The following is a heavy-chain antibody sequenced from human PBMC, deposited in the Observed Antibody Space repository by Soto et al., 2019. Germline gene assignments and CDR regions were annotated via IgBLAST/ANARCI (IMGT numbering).Heavy chain of an antibody. CDR3: ASVKSWAVSP. D-gene: IGHD3-10*01. Sequence: EVQLVESGGGLVQPGGSLSLSCAASGFTFSSYWMSWVRQPPGKGLEWVAHIKQSGSDRYYVDSVRGRFTISRDNAKNSLYLQMNSLRVEDTAMYYCASVKSWAVSPWGQGTLVTVSS. CDR1: GFTFSSYW. V-gene: IGHV3-7*01. J-gene: IGHJ5*02. CDR2: IKQSGSDR.